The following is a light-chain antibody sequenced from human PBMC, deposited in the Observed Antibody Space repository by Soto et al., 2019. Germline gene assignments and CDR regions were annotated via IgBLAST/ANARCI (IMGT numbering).Light chain of an antibody. CDR1: QSVLYSSNNKNY. Sequence: DIVMTQSPDSLAVSLGERATINCKSSQSVLYSSNNKNYLAWYQQKPGQPPKLLIYWASTRESGGPDRFSGSGSGTDFSLPISSLQAEDVAVYYCQQYFSPPWTFGQGTKVEIK. J-gene: IGKJ1*01. V-gene: IGKV4-1*01. CDR2: WAS. CDR3: QQYFSPPWT.